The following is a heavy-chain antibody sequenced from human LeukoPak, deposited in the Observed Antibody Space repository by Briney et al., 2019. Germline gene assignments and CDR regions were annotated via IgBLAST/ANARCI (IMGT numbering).Heavy chain of an antibody. V-gene: IGHV4-59*01. CDR1: GGSISSYY. D-gene: IGHD1-14*01. CDR3: ARTGGYPYYFDY. J-gene: IGHJ4*02. Sequence: PSETLSPTCTVSGGSISSYYWSWIRQPPGKGLEWIGYIYYSGSTNYNPSLKSRVTISVDTSKNQFSLKLSSVTAADTAVYYCARTGGYPYYFDYWGQGTLVTVSS. CDR2: IYYSGST.